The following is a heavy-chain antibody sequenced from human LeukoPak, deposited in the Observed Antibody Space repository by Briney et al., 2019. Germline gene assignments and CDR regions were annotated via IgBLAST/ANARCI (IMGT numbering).Heavy chain of an antibody. V-gene: IGHV1-2*06. Sequence: ASVKVSCKASGYTFTHFYIHWVRQAPGQGLEWMGRINPNSGGTNYAQKFQGRVTMTRGTSISTAYMDLSSLRSDDTAVYYCALLRVANYFYYYMDVWGKGTTVTVSS. CDR2: INPNSGGT. CDR3: ALLRVANYFYYYMDV. CDR1: GYTFTHFY. D-gene: IGHD5-12*01. J-gene: IGHJ6*03.